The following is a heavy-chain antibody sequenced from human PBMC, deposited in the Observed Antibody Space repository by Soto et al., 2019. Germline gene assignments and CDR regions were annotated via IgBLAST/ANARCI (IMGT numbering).Heavy chain of an antibody. Sequence: ASVKVSGKASGYTFTNNDVTWVRQGTGQGLEWMGWMNPGSGDTGYAQKFQGRVTMTRNISIATAYMELSSLRSEDTAIYYCARMASFGSLNWFDPWGQGTLVTVSS. J-gene: IGHJ5*02. V-gene: IGHV1-8*01. D-gene: IGHD5-18*01. CDR1: GYTFTNND. CDR3: ARMASFGSLNWFDP. CDR2: MNPGSGDT.